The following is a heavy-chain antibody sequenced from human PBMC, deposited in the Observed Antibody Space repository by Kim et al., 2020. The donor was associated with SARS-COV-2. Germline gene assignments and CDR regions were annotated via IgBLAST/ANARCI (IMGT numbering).Heavy chain of an antibody. D-gene: IGHD2-21*01. J-gene: IGHJ4*02. CDR2: IDIGGESI. CDR1: GFLFTDYH. V-gene: IGHV3-21*01. Sequence: GGSLRLSCAASGFLFTDYHMNWVRQTPGKGLEWVASIDIGGESIAYSDSVRGRFTISRDNARNSLFLQMNRLRAEDTALYYCARDPNWGDGYWGQGTQVTVSS. CDR3: ARDPNWGDGY.